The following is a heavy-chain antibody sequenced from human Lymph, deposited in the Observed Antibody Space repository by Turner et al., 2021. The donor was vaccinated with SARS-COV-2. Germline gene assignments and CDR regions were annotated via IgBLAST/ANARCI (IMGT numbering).Heavy chain of an antibody. J-gene: IGHJ4*02. CDR1: GGSISSSSYY. CDR3: AIRRWLRGPIDY. D-gene: IGHD5-12*01. CDR2: ISYSGST. Sequence: QLQLQESGPGLVKPSATLSLTCTVSGGSISSSSYYWGWSRQPPGKGLEWIGSISYSGSTYYNPSLKSRVTISVDTSKNHFSLKLSSVTAADTALYYCAIRRWLRGPIDYWGQGTLVTVSS. V-gene: IGHV4-39*02.